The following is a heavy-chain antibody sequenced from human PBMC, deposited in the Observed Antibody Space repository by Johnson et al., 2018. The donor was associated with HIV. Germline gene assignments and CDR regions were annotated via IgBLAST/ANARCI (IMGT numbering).Heavy chain of an antibody. V-gene: IGHV3-30*14. CDR1: GFTFSTYA. CDR2: ISFDGSNK. CDR3: ARACRDGYTCDAFDI. J-gene: IGHJ3*02. D-gene: IGHD5-24*01. Sequence: QVQLVESGGGVVQPGGSLRLSCAASGFTFSTYAMHWVRQAPGKGLEWVALISFDGSNKYYADSVKGRFTISRDTSQNTVFLQMNSLRAEDTAVYYCARACRDGYTCDAFDIWGQGTMVTVSS.